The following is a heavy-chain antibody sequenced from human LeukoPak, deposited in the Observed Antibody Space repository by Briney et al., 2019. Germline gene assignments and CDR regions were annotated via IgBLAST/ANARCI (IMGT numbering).Heavy chain of an antibody. V-gene: IGHV1-2*04. CDR2: INSNSGGT. D-gene: IGHD2-15*01. J-gene: IGHJ6*02. CDR3: ARGYCSGGSCSGPTHKDYYYYGMDV. Sequence: GVSVKVSCKASGYIFTGYYMHWVRQAPGQGLEWMGWINSNSGGTNYAQKFQGWVTMTRDTYISTAYMELSRLRSDDTAVYHCARGYCSGGSCSGPTHKDYYYYGMDVWGQGTTVTVSS. CDR1: GYIFTGYY.